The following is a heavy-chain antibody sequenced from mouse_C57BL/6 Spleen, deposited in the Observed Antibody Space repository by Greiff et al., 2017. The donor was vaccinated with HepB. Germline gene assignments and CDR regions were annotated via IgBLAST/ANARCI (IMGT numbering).Heavy chain of an antibody. CDR3: TIVYDGRFDY. J-gene: IGHJ2*01. Sequence: EVQLQQSGAELVRPGASVKLSCTASGFNIKDDYMHWVKQRPEQGLEWIGWIDPENGDTEYASKFQGKATITADTSSNTAYLQLSSLTSEDTAVYYCTIVYDGRFDYWGQGTTLTVSS. CDR1: GFNIKDDY. D-gene: IGHD2-12*01. V-gene: IGHV14-4*01. CDR2: IDPENGDT.